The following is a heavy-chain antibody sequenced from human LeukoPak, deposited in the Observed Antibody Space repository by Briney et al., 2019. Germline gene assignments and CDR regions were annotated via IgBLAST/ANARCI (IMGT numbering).Heavy chain of an antibody. CDR1: GYTLTELS. Sequence: ASVKVSCKVSGYTLTELSMHWVRQAPGKGLEWMGGFDPEDGETIYAQKFQGRVTMTEDTSTDTAYMELSSLRSEDTAVYYCARVPDIVVVPAAISDAFDIWGQGTMVTVSS. J-gene: IGHJ3*02. CDR2: FDPEDGET. D-gene: IGHD2-2*02. CDR3: ARVPDIVVVPAAISDAFDI. V-gene: IGHV1-24*01.